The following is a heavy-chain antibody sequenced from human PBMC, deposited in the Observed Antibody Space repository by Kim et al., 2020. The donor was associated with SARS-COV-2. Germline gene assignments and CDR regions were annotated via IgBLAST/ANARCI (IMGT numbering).Heavy chain of an antibody. J-gene: IGHJ4*02. Sequence: SETLSLTCTVSGGSISSYYWSWIRQPAGKGLEWIGRIYTSGSTNYNPSLKSRVTMSVDTSKNQFSLKLSSVTAADTAVYYCARVHSPRGSYGRAYYFDYWGQGTLVTVSS. CDR1: GGSISSYY. D-gene: IGHD1-26*01. CDR3: ARVHSPRGSYGRAYYFDY. V-gene: IGHV4-4*07. CDR2: IYTSGST.